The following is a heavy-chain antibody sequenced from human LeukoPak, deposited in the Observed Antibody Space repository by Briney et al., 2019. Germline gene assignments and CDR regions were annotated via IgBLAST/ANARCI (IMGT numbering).Heavy chain of an antibody. V-gene: IGHV4-4*07. Sequence: SQTLSLTCTVSGGSISSYYWSWIRQPAGKGLEWIGRVYSGGSTHYNPSLKSRVTISIDTSKNQFSLHLTSVTAADTAVYYCARRSLTALSWFDPWGQGALVTVS. D-gene: IGHD5-18*01. J-gene: IGHJ5*02. CDR2: VYSGGST. CDR3: ARRSLTALSWFDP. CDR1: GGSISSYY.